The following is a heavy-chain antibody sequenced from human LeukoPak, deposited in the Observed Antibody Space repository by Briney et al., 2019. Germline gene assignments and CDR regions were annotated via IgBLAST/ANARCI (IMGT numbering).Heavy chain of an antibody. V-gene: IGHV4-59*01. D-gene: IGHD1-7*01. CDR2: IYYSGGT. J-gene: IGHJ4*02. CDR1: GGSISSYY. CDR3: ARGNWNYVLRSVAFDY. Sequence: SEALSLTCTVSGGSISSYYWSWIRQPPGKGLEWIGYIYYSGGTNYNPSLKSRVTISVDTSKNQFSLKLSSVTAADTAVYYCARGNWNYVLRSVAFDYWGQGTLVTVSS.